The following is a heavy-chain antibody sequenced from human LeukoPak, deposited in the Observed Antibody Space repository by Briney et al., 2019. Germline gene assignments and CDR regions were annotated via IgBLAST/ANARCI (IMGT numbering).Heavy chain of an antibody. V-gene: IGHV3-7*01. CDR1: GFTFSSYA. Sequence: GGSLRLSCAASGFTFSSYAMSWVRQAPGKGLEWVTNIKQYGSEKYYVDSVKGRFTISRDNTKNSLYVQMNSLRAEDTAVYYCARAKAETSGSIDYWGQGALVTVSS. CDR2: IKQYGSEK. J-gene: IGHJ4*02. CDR3: ARAKAETSGSIDY. D-gene: IGHD3-22*01.